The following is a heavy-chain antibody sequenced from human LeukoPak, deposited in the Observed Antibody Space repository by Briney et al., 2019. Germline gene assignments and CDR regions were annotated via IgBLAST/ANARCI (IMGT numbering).Heavy chain of an antibody. CDR2: INHSGST. V-gene: IGHV4-34*01. Sequence: SETLSLTCAVYGGSFSGYCWSWIRQPPGKGLEWIGEINHSGSTNYNPSLKSRVTISVDRSKNQFSLKLSSVTAADTAVYYCARGPSPYGMDVWGQGTTVTVSS. CDR1: GGSFSGYC. D-gene: IGHD6-6*01. J-gene: IGHJ6*02. CDR3: ARGPSPYGMDV.